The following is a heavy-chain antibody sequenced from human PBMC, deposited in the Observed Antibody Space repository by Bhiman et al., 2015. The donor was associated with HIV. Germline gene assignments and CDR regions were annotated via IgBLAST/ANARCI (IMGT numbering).Heavy chain of an antibody. V-gene: IGHV3-30*18. J-gene: IGHJ3*02. CDR2: TSYDGSNK. CDR1: GFSFSSYA. Sequence: QVQLVESGGGVVQPGRSLRLSCAASGFSFSSYAMHWVRQSPGKGLEWVAVTSYDGSNKYYADSVKGRFTISRDNSKNMVYLQMNSLRAEDTAVYYCAKSGLFVLVVYAPDVLDIWGQGTTGHRLF. D-gene: IGHD2-8*02. CDR3: AKSGLFVLVVYAPDVLDI.